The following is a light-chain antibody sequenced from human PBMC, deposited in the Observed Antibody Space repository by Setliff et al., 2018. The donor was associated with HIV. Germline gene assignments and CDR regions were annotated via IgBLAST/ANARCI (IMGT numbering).Light chain of an antibody. Sequence: QSALAQPASVSGSPGQSITISCTGTSSDIGGYTYVSWYQQHPGKAPKLIIFEVSNRPSGVSNRLSGSKSGNTASLIISGLQAEGEADYYCSSYTNISTYIFGSGTKVTVL. J-gene: IGLJ1*01. CDR3: SSYTNISTYI. CDR1: SSDIGGYTY. CDR2: EVS. V-gene: IGLV2-14*01.